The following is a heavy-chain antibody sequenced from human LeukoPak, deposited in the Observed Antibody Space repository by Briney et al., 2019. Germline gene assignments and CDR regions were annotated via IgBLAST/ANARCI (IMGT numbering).Heavy chain of an antibody. CDR1: GYTLTELS. CDR2: FDPEDGET. CDR3: ATDIYGGSHAYYFDY. Sequence: GASVKVSCKVSGYTLTELSMHWVRQAPGKGLEWMGGFDPEDGETIYAQKFQGRVTMTEDTSTDTAYMELSSLRSEDTAVYYCATDIYGGSHAYYFDYWGQGTLVTVSS. D-gene: IGHD1-26*01. V-gene: IGHV1-24*01. J-gene: IGHJ4*02.